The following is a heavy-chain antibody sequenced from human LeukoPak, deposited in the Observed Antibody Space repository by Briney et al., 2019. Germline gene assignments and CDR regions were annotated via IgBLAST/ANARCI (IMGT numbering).Heavy chain of an antibody. CDR3: ARGGSGSYATQYYDYGIDV. D-gene: IGHD3-10*01. V-gene: IGHV4-59*01. CDR1: GGSISSYY. J-gene: IGHJ6*02. Sequence: SEALSLTCTVSGGSISSYYWSWIRQPPGKGLEWIGYIYYSGSTNYNPSLKSRVTISVDTSKNQFSLKLSSVTAADTAVYYCARGGSGSYATQYYDYGIDVWGQGTTVTVSS. CDR2: IYYSGST.